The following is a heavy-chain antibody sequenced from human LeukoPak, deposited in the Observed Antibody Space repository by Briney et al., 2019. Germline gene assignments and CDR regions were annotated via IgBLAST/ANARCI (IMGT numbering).Heavy chain of an antibody. CDR1: GGSIISGGYY. J-gene: IGHJ3*02. Sequence: SETLSLTCTVSGGSIISGGYYWSWIRQHPGKGLEWIGYTYYSGSTYYNPSLKSRVTISVDTSKNQFSLKLSSVTAADTAVYYCASHSYQLLYHDAFDIWGQGTMVTVSS. CDR2: TYYSGST. CDR3: ASHSYQLLYHDAFDI. V-gene: IGHV4-31*03. D-gene: IGHD2-2*02.